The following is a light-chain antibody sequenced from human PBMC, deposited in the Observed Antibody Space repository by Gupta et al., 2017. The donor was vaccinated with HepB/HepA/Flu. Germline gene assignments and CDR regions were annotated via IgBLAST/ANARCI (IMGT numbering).Light chain of an antibody. CDR1: KLGDKY. CDR2: QDN. CDR3: QTWVSSDVV. Sequence: YEVTQSPSVSVSPGQTASITCSGDKLGDKYVSWYQQKAGQSPVLVIFQDNKRPPGIPERFSASNSGNTATLTISGTQPLDEADYYCQTWVSSDVVFGGGTKLTVL. V-gene: IGLV3-1*01. J-gene: IGLJ2*01.